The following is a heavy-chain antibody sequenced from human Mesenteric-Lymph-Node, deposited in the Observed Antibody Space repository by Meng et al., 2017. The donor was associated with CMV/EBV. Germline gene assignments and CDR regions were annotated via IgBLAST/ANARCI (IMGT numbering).Heavy chain of an antibody. V-gene: IGHV3-66*02. Sequence: GGSLRLSCAASGFTVGSNYMGWVRQAPGKGLGWVSIIYSGGSTYYADSVKGRFTISRDNSKNTLYLQLNSLRTEDTAVYYCARGWLGDYWGQGTLVTVSS. J-gene: IGHJ4*02. CDR1: GFTVGSNY. D-gene: IGHD3-10*01. CDR2: IYSGGST. CDR3: ARGWLGDY.